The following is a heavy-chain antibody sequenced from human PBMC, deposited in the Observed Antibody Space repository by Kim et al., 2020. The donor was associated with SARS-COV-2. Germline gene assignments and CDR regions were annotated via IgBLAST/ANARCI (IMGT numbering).Heavy chain of an antibody. Sequence: VKGRFTFSRNNSKNTLYLQMNSLRAEDTAVYYCARDGLRYFDWPDYVAFDIWGQGTMVTV. V-gene: IGHV3-30*07. J-gene: IGHJ3*02. CDR3: ARDGLRYFDWPDYVAFDI. D-gene: IGHD3-9*01.